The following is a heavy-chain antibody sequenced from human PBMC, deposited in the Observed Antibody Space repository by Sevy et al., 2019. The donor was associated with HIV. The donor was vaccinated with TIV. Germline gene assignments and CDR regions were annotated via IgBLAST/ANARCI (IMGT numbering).Heavy chain of an antibody. CDR2: IDHDGST. Sequence: SETLSLTCAVQGGSFSGYFWNWIRQSPGKGLEWIGQIDHDGSTTYHPSLMRRLTLSVDTTKKQISLKLTSVTAADTAVYFCARGGLVPSQFYFDFWGQGTLVTVSS. V-gene: IGHV4-34*01. CDR1: GGSFSGYF. D-gene: IGHD3-3*01. CDR3: ARGGLVPSQFYFDF. J-gene: IGHJ4*02.